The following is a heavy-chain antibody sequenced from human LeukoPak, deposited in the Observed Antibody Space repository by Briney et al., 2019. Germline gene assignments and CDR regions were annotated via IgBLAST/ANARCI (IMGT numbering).Heavy chain of an antibody. J-gene: IGHJ6*02. CDR2: IIPIFGTA. V-gene: IGHV1-69*13. D-gene: IGHD1-26*01. CDR1: GGTFSSYA. CDR3: ARDRSVYFYYGMDV. Sequence: ASVKVSCKASGGTFSSYAISWVRQAPGQGLEWMGGIIPIFGTANYAQKFQGRVTITADESTSTAYMELSSLRSEDTAVYYCARDRSVYFYYGMDVWGQGTTVIVSS.